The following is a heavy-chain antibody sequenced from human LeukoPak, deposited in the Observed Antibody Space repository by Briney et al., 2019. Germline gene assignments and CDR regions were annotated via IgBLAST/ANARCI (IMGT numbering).Heavy chain of an antibody. CDR1: GFTFSSHW. D-gene: IGHD6-19*01. CDR3: ARLKGC. Sequence: GRSLRLSCAASGFTFSSHWMHWVRHAPGKGLEWVSRINTDGSSTDYADSVKGRLTISRDNAKNTLYLQMNSLRVEDTAVYYCARLKGCWGQGTLVTVSS. J-gene: IGHJ4*02. CDR2: INTDGSST. V-gene: IGHV3-74*01.